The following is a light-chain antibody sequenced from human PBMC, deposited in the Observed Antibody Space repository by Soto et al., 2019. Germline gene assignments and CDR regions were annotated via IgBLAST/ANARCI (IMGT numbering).Light chain of an antibody. CDR3: ETWDSNPRV. CDR1: SGHSGYV. J-gene: IGLJ2*01. CDR2: LERSGSY. Sequence: QPVLTQSSSASASLGSSVRLTCTLSSGHSGYVIAWHQQQPGKAPRYLMKLERSGSYNKGSGVPDRFSGSSSGADRYFTISNLQSEEEADYYCETWDSNPRVFGGGTKLTVL. V-gene: IGLV4-60*03.